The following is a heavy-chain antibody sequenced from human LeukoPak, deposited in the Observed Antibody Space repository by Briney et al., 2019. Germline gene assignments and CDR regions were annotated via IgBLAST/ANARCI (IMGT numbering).Heavy chain of an antibody. V-gene: IGHV3-7*01. J-gene: IGHJ4*02. Sequence: GGSLRLSCAASGFTFSSYWMSWVRQAPGKGLEWVANIKKDGSEKYSVDSVKGRFTISGDNAKTSLYLQMNTLRAEDTAVYYCARHLSGVTGYTYGRGIDYWGQGTLVTVSS. CDR3: ARHLSGVTGYTYGRGIDY. CDR1: GFTFSSYW. CDR2: IKKDGSEK. D-gene: IGHD5-18*01.